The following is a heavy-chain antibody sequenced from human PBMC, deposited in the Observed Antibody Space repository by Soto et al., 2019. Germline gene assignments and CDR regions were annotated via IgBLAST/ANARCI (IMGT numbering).Heavy chain of an antibody. Sequence: PVGSLRLSCVASGFTFSDHSMTWIRQAPGKGLEWVSSISGSGTSIYYTDSVKGRFSISRDNSKNSLFLQMTNVTFEDTATYFCVKVDWYSVDCWGQGALVTVSS. D-gene: IGHD2-21*02. J-gene: IGHJ4*02. CDR3: VKVDWYSVDC. CDR1: GFTFSDHS. V-gene: IGHV3-11*01. CDR2: ISGSGTSI.